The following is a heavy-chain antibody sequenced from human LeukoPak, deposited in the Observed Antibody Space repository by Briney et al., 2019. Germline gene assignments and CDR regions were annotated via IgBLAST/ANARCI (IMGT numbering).Heavy chain of an antibody. J-gene: IGHJ1*01. CDR1: GGSIISYY. V-gene: IGHV4-4*07. D-gene: IGHD1-26*01. CDR3: ARAGGSFPAEYFQH. CDR2: IYTSGST. Sequence: PSETLSLTCTVSGGSIISYYWSWIRQPAGKGLEWIGRIYTSGSTNYNPSLKSRVTISVDKSKNQFSLKLSSVTAADTAVYYCARAGGSFPAEYFQHWGQGTLVTVSS.